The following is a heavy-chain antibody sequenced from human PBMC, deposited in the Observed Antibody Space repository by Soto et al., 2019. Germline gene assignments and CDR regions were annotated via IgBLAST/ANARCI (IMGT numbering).Heavy chain of an antibody. CDR2: IHPDDSDT. CDR3: ARLTGGEARRLSDY. CDR1: GYSFTTYG. D-gene: IGHD3-10*01. V-gene: IGHV5-51*03. J-gene: IGHJ4*02. Sequence: EVQRVQSGAEVKKPGGSLKIPCKGSGYSFTTYGIVWVRQMPWKGLELIGIIHPDDSDTRYSPSFQGQVTISAHKSISTIYIPWSRLKDTHIAKSSWARLTGGEARRLSDYWGQGTLVTVSS.